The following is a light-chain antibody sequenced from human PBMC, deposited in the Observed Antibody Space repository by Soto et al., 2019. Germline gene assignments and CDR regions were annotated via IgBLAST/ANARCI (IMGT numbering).Light chain of an antibody. CDR1: QSVNSN. Sequence: EVVMTQSPATLSVSPGERATLSCRASQSVNSNLAWYRQKPGQAPRLLLYGASTRATGIPARFSGSGSGTEFTLTISSLQSEDFAVYYCQQYGSSSVTFGQGTKVDIK. V-gene: IGKV3-15*01. CDR3: QQYGSSSVT. CDR2: GAS. J-gene: IGKJ1*01.